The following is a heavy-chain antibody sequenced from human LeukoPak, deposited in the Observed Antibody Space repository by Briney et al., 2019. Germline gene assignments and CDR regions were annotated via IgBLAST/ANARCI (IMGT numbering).Heavy chain of an antibody. V-gene: IGHV3-7*01. CDR3: ARRSYRGVIGVYYYYYMDV. Sequence: PGGSLRLSCVASGFSFNTYWMSWVRQAPGKGLEWVANIKQEGSEKYYVDSVKGRFTISRDNAKNSVYLQMNRLRVEGTAVYYCARRSYRGVIGVYYYYYMDVWGKGTPVTVSS. CDR1: GFSFNTYW. D-gene: IGHD3-16*02. J-gene: IGHJ6*03. CDR2: IKQEGSEK.